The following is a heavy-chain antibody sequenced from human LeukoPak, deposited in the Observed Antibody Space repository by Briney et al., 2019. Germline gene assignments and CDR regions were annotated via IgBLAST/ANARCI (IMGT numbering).Heavy chain of an antibody. J-gene: IGHJ3*02. D-gene: IGHD5-12*01. CDR2: ISVDATSK. CDR1: GFTFSRNA. Sequence: AGGSLRLSCAASGFTFSRNAMHWVRQAPGKGLEWVSIISVDATSKYYADSVKGRFAISRDNSWNTLFLQMNSLRVEDTAVYYCARSIRDGYDYIAFDIWGQGTTVTVAS. V-gene: IGHV3-30*09. CDR3: ARSIRDGYDYIAFDI.